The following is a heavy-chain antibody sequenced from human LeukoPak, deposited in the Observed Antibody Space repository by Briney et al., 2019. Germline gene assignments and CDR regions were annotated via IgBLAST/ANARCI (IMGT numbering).Heavy chain of an antibody. CDR1: GYSFTSYW. CDR2: IYPGDSDT. D-gene: IGHD3-10*01. CDR3: ARLKRDAQFGELTYYYYYGMDV. Sequence: GESQKISCKGSGYSFTSYWIGWVRQMPGKGLEWMGIIYPGDSDTRYSPSFQRQVTISADKSISTAYLQWSSLKASDTAMYYCARLKRDAQFGELTYYYYYGMDVWGQGTTVTVSS. V-gene: IGHV5-51*01. J-gene: IGHJ6*02.